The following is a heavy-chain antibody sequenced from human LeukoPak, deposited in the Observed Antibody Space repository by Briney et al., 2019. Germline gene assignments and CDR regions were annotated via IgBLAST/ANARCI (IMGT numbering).Heavy chain of an antibody. J-gene: IGHJ4*02. Sequence: GASVKVSCKASGGTFSSYAISWVRQAPGQGLEWMGGIIPIFGTANYAQKFQGRVTITADESTSTAYMELSSLRSEDTAVYYCARSIRGYRSVHYYFDYWGQGTLVTVSS. CDR3: ARSIRGYRSVHYYFDY. V-gene: IGHV1-69*01. D-gene: IGHD6-25*01. CDR1: GGTFSSYA. CDR2: IIPIFGTA.